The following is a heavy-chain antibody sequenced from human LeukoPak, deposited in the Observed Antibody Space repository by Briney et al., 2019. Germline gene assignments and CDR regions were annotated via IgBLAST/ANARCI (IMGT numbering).Heavy chain of an antibody. D-gene: IGHD3-9*01. CDR1: GGSFSGYY. J-gene: IGHJ4*02. CDR3: ARGPYDILTGHNKDYFDY. Sequence: PSETLPLTCAVYGGSFSGYYWSWIRQPPGKGLEWIGEINHSGSTNYNPSLKSRVTISVDTPKNHFSLKLSSVTAADTAVYYCARGPYDILTGHNKDYFDYWGQGTLVTVSS. CDR2: INHSGST. V-gene: IGHV4-34*01.